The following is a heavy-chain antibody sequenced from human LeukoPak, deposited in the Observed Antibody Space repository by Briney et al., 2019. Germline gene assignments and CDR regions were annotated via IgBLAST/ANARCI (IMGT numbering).Heavy chain of an antibody. Sequence: PGGSLRLSCAASGFTFSSYSMNWVRQAPGKGLEWVSDISGSGSGDSTYYADSVKGRFTIYRDNSKNTLYLQMNSLRAEDTAVYYCAKIRAPAYDFWGQGTMVTVSS. J-gene: IGHJ3*01. CDR3: AKIRAPAYDF. CDR2: ISGSGSGDST. CDR1: GFTFSSYS. V-gene: IGHV3-23*01. D-gene: IGHD3-3*02.